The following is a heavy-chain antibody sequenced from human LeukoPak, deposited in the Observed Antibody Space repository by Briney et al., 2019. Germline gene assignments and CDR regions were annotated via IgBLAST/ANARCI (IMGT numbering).Heavy chain of an antibody. CDR1: GFTFSNAW. D-gene: IGHD4-23*01. V-gene: IGHV3-30*09. CDR3: VFGHYGGFSDY. J-gene: IGHJ4*02. CDR2: ISDDGGNK. Sequence: GGSLRLSCAASGFTFSNAWMSWVRQAPGKGLEWVAAISDDGGNKYYADSVKGRIAISRDNSRNTLYLQMNSLRPEDTAVYYCVFGHYGGFSDYWGQGTLVTVSS.